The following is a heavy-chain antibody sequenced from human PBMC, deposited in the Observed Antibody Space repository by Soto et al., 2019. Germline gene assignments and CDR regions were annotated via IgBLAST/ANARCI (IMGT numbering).Heavy chain of an antibody. CDR1: GFTFSSYA. V-gene: IGHV3-23*01. D-gene: IGHD2-2*01. CDR3: AKHKRDQLLCLKDY. Sequence: GGSLRLSCAASGFTFSSYAMSWVRQAPGKGLEYVSVISGSGDSTYYADSVKGRFTISRDTSKNTLYLQMNSLRADDTAIYYCAKHKRDQLLCLKDYWGQGALVTVSS. J-gene: IGHJ4*02. CDR2: ISGSGDST.